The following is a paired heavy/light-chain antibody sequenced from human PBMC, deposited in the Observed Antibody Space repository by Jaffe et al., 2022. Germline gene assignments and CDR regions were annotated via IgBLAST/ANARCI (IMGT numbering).Heavy chain of an antibody. CDR3: AKAGGLVYCSGGSCYALGVDYYYYMDV. J-gene: IGHJ6*03. V-gene: IGHV3-23*01. CDR2: ISGSGGST. D-gene: IGHD2-15*01. CDR1: GFTFSSYA. Sequence: EVQLLESGGGLVQPGGSLRLSCAASGFTFSSYAMSWVRQAPGKGLEWVSAISGSGGSTYYADSVKGRFTISRDNSKNTLYLQMNSLRAEDTAVYYCAKAGGLVYCSGGSCYALGVDYYYYMDVWGKGTTVTVSS.
Light chain of an antibody. V-gene: IGLV3-10*01. CDR1: ALPKKY. J-gene: IGLJ3*02. CDR3: YSTDSSGNHRGV. Sequence: SYELTQPPSVSVSPGQTARITCSGDALPKKYAYWYQQKSGQAPVLVIYEDSKRPSGIPERFSGSSSGTMATLTISGAQVEDEADYYCYSTDSSGNHRGVFGGGTKLTVL. CDR2: EDS.